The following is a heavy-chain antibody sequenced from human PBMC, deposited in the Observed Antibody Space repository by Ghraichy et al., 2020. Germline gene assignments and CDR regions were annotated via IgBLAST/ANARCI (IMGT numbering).Heavy chain of an antibody. CDR2: IYTSGST. CDR3: ARADSVYDSSTYYYWYFDL. D-gene: IGHD3-22*01. J-gene: IGHJ2*01. V-gene: IGHV4-4*07. Sequence: IGRIYTSGSTNYNPSFKSRVSMSLDTSKNQLSLKLTSVTAADTAVYYCARADSVYDSSTYYYWYFDLCG.